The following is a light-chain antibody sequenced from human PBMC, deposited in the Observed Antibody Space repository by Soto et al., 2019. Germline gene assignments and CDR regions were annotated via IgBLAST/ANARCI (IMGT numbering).Light chain of an antibody. CDR1: NSNIGPNT. V-gene: IGLV1-44*01. CDR2: RND. Sequence: QSVLTQPPSASGSPGQRVTISCSGSNSNIGPNTVNWYQQLPGTAPKVVIYRNDQRPSGVPDRFSGSKFGTSASLAITGLQSEDEAEYFCATWDDSLRNVVFGGGTKLTVL. J-gene: IGLJ2*01. CDR3: ATWDDSLRNVV.